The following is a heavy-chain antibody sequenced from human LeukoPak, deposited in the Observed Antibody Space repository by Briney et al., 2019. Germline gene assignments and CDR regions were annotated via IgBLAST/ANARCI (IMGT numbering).Heavy chain of an antibody. CDR1: GGSFSGYY. V-gene: IGHV4-34*01. Sequence: PSETLSLTCAVYGGSFSGYYWSWIRQPPGKGLEWIGEINHSRSTNYNPSLKSRVTISVDTSKNQFSLKLSSVTAADTAVYYCARPRYYYDSSGYPYYYYYYYMDVWGKGTTVTISS. J-gene: IGHJ6*03. CDR2: INHSRST. D-gene: IGHD3-22*01. CDR3: ARPRYYYDSSGYPYYYYYYYMDV.